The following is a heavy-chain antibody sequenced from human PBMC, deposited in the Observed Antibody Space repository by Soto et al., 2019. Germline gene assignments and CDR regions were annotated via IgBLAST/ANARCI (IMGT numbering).Heavy chain of an antibody. CDR3: ALPRNYWYFDL. Sequence: QVTLKESGPVLVKPTEPLTLTCTVSGFSLSNARMGVSWIRQPPGKALEWLAHIFSNDEKSYSTSLKSRLTISKDTSKSQVVLTMTNMDPVDTATYYCALPRNYWYFDLWGRGTLVTVSS. CDR2: IFSNDEK. V-gene: IGHV2-26*01. J-gene: IGHJ2*01. CDR1: GFSLSNARMG.